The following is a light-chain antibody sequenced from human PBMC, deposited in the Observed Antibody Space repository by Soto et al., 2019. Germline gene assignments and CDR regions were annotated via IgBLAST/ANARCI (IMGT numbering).Light chain of an antibody. CDR2: GAS. J-gene: IGKJ1*01. Sequence: EIVMTQSPATLTVSPGERATLSCRASQRVASNLAWYQQKPGQAPRLLIYGASTRATGIPARFSGSGSGTEFTLAIRSLQSEDFAVYYCQQYNNWPRTFGQGTKVDIK. CDR3: QQYNNWPRT. CDR1: QRVASN. V-gene: IGKV3-15*01.